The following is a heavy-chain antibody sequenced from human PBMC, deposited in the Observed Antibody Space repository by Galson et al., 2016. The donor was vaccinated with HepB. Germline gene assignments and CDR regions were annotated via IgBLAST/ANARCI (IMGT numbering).Heavy chain of an antibody. CDR2: IKSRTDGGTT. V-gene: IGHV3-15*01. CDR1: GFSFEDAW. D-gene: IGHD3-22*01. J-gene: IGHJ4*02. Sequence: SLRLSCAASGFSFEDAWMSWVRQAPGKGLEWIGQIKSRTDGGTTDYAAPVKGRFTISRDDSKNTLYLQINSLKTEDTALYYCATDGFYYNSIAYYPVFDYWGQGTLVTVSS. CDR3: ATDGFYYNSIAYYPVFDY.